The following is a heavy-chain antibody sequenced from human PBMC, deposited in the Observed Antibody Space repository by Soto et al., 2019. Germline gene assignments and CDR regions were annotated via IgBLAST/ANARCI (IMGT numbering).Heavy chain of an antibody. CDR1: GFTFSSYW. CDR3: ARKGAVAGFGY. V-gene: IGHV3-74*01. Sequence: EVQLVESGGGLVQPGGSLRLSCAASGFTFSSYWLHWVRQAPGKGLVWLSRINSDGSSTNYADSVKGRFTISRDNAKSTLYLQLNIVRAEDTAVYYCARKGAVAGFGYWGQGTLVTVSS. CDR2: INSDGSST. D-gene: IGHD6-19*01. J-gene: IGHJ4*02.